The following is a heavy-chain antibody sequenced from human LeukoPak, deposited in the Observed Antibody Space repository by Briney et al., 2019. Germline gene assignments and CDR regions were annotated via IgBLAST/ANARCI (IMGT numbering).Heavy chain of an antibody. J-gene: IGHJ4*02. CDR1: GFTFSSHG. V-gene: IGHV3-30*18. Sequence: PGGSLRLSCAASGFTFSSHGMHWVRQAPGKGLEWVAVISYDGSNKYYADSVKGRFNISRDNSKNTLYLQMNGLRAEDTAVYYCAKGDVPLFDYWGQGTLVTVSS. CDR2: ISYDGSNK. CDR3: AKGDVPLFDY. D-gene: IGHD2-2*01.